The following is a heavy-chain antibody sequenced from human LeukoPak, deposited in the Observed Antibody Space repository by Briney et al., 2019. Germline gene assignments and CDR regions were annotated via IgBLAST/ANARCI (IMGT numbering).Heavy chain of an antibody. CDR3: ARAVDYYDSSGWI. CDR2: IKTDGSST. CDR1: GFTFSKYW. Sequence: PGGSLRLSCAASGFTFSKYWMHWVCQAPGKGLVWVSRIKTDGSSTNYADSVKGRFTISRDNAKNTLYLQMNSLRAEDTAVYYCARAVDYYDSSGWIWGRGTMVTVSS. J-gene: IGHJ3*02. V-gene: IGHV3-74*01. D-gene: IGHD3-22*01.